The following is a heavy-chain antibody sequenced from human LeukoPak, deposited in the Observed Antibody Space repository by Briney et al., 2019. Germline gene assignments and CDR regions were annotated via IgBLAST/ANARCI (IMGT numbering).Heavy chain of an antibody. D-gene: IGHD4-17*01. Sequence: GGSLRLSCAASGFTFNNYGMHWVRQAPGKGLEWVAVIWNDGSHECYEDFAKGRFTISRDNSRNTVYLQMNSLRAEDTAVYYCAKDATEFGDAHFDSWGQGTLVTVSS. V-gene: IGHV3-33*06. CDR1: GFTFNNYG. J-gene: IGHJ4*02. CDR3: AKDATEFGDAHFDS. CDR2: IWNDGSHE.